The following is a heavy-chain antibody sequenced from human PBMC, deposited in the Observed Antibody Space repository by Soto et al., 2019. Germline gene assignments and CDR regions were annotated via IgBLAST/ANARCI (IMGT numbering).Heavy chain of an antibody. J-gene: IGHJ4*02. CDR3: ATHPLYDYVWGSYHLDY. D-gene: IGHD3-16*02. CDR1: GFTVSSNY. CDR2: IYSGGST. Sequence: GGSLRLSCAASGFTVSSNYMSWVRQAPGKGLEWVSVIYSGGSTYYADSVKGRFTISRDNSKNTLYLQMNSLRAEDTAVYYCATHPLYDYVWGSYHLDYWGQGTLVTVSS. V-gene: IGHV3-53*01.